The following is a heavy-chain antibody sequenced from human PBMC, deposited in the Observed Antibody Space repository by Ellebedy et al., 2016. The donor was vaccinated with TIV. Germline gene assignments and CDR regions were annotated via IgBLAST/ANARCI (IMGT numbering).Heavy chain of an antibody. D-gene: IGHD7-27*01. CDR2: IYYSGST. CDR3: ARETGDAPDWYFDL. V-gene: IGHV4-30-4*01. Sequence: LRLSCTVSGGSISSGDYYWSWIRQPPGKGLEWIGYIYYSGSTYYNPSLKSRVTISVDTSKNQFSLKLSSVTAADTAVYYCARETGDAPDWYFDLWGRGTLVTVSS. J-gene: IGHJ2*01. CDR1: GGSISSGDYY.